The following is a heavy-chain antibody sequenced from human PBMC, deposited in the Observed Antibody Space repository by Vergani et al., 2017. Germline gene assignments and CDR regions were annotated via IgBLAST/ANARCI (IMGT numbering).Heavy chain of an antibody. CDR3: ARSSGYSKADAFDI. CDR2: IIPIFGTT. V-gene: IGHV1-69*13. J-gene: IGHJ3*02. CDR1: GGTFSSNS. D-gene: IGHD3-22*01. Sequence: QGQLAQSGAEVKKPGSSVKVSCKASGGTFSSNSISWVRQAPGQGLEWMGRIIPIFGTTSYAQKFQGRVTILADESTSTAYMELSSLRSEDTAVYYCARSSGYSKADAFDIWGQGTMVTVSS.